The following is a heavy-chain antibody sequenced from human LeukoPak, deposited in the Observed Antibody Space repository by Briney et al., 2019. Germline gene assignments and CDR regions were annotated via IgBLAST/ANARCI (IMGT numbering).Heavy chain of an antibody. CDR3: ARSYDSSGYLDY. CDR1: GGSISSYY. Sequence: SETLSLTCTVPGGSISSYYWSWIRQPPGKGLEWIGYIYYSGSTNYNPSLKSRVTISVDTSKNQFSLNLNSVTAADTAVYYWARSYDSSGYLDYWGQGTLVTVSS. V-gene: IGHV4-59*01. CDR2: IYYSGST. J-gene: IGHJ4*02. D-gene: IGHD3-22*01.